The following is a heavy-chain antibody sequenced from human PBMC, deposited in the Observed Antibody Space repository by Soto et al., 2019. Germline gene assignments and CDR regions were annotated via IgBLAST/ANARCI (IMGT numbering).Heavy chain of an antibody. CDR1: GYTLTELS. V-gene: IGHV1-24*01. CDR2: FDPEDGET. Sequence: QVQLVQSGAEVKKPGASVKVSCKVSGYTLTELSMHWVRQAPGKGLEWMGGFDPEDGETIYAQKCQGRVTMPEDTXXDTAYMELSSLRSEDTAVYYCATGTYYYDTSGLFYWGQGTLVTVSS. J-gene: IGHJ4*02. D-gene: IGHD3-22*01. CDR3: ATGTYYYDTSGLFY.